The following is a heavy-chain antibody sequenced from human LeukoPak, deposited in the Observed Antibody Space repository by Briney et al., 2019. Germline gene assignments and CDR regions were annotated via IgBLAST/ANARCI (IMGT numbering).Heavy chain of an antibody. CDR1: GFIVTNNY. CDR2: VYSGGTT. J-gene: IGHJ4*02. V-gene: IGHV3-66*01. CDR3: ARGQQDYWLRVAYPPMFDY. D-gene: IGHD5-12*01. Sequence: GGSLRLSCAASGFIVTNNYMSWVRQAPGKGLEWVSIVYSGGTTDYADSVKGRFTISRDDSKNTVYLQMNSLRAEDMAVYYCARGQQDYWLRVAYPPMFDYWGQGILVTVSS.